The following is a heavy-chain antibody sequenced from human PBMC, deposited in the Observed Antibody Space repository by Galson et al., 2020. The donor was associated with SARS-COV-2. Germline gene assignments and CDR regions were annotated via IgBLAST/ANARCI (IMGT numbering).Heavy chain of an antibody. CDR2: IYYIGNT. D-gene: IGHD2-8*01. CDR1: GDSINNINYF. J-gene: IGHJ4*02. CDR3: ARHYNGGFYYFDH. V-gene: IGHV4-39*01. Sequence: ASETLSLTCTVSGDSINNINYFWGWVRQPPGRGLEWIGSIYYIGNTHYNPALNSRVTMSIDRSKNQFSLEVNSVTAADTAVYYCARHYNGGFYYFDHWGQGTLITVSS.